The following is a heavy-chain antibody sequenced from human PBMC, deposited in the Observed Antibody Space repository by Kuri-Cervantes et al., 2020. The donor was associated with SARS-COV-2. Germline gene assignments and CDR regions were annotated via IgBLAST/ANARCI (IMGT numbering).Heavy chain of an antibody. J-gene: IGHJ5*02. CDR2: INYNAEST. Sequence: GESLKISCAASGFTFTTFAMSWVRQAPGKGLEWVSTINYNAESTYHADSVKGRFTISRDNSKNTLYLQMNSLRAEDTAVYYCARAFGGSYFNWFDPWGQGTLVTVSS. CDR1: GFTFTTFA. V-gene: IGHV3-23*01. CDR3: ARAFGGSYFNWFDP. D-gene: IGHD1-26*01.